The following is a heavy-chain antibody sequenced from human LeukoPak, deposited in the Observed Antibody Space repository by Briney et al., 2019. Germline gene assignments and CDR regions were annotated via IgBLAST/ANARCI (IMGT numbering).Heavy chain of an antibody. Sequence: PSETLSLTCTVSGGSISSGSYYWSWIRQPAGKGLEWIGRIYTSGSTNYNPSLKSRVTISVDTSKNQFSLKLSSVTAADTAVYYCAREEAGSYYKSLGWWGQGTLVTVSS. D-gene: IGHD3-10*01. V-gene: IGHV4-61*02. CDR2: IYTSGST. CDR1: GGSISSGSYY. J-gene: IGHJ4*02. CDR3: AREEAGSYYKSLGW.